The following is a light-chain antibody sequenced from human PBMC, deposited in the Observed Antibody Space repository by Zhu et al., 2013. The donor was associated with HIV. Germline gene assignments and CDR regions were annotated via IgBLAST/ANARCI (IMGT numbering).Light chain of an antibody. CDR3: QQYNNWPEA. Sequence: EIVLTQSPGTLSLSPGESATLSCRASPSASTSYFAWYQVKPGQPPRLLITGSSNRATGIPDRFSGSGSGTDFTLTISSLQSEDFAVYYCQQYNNWPEAFGPGTKVDIK. J-gene: IGKJ3*01. V-gene: IGKV3-20*01. CDR2: GSS. CDR1: PSASTSY.